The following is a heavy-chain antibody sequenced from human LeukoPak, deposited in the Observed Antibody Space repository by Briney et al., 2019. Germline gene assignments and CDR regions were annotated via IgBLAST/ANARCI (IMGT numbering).Heavy chain of an antibody. CDR1: GGSISSSSYY. CDR3: ARFIAARPFDY. J-gene: IGHJ4*02. D-gene: IGHD6-6*01. V-gene: IGHV4-39*01. Sequence: NASETLSLTCTVSGGSISSSSYYWGWIRQPPGKGLEWIVSIYYSGSTYYNPSLKSRVTISVDTSKNQFSLKLSSVTAADTAVYYCARFIAARPFDYGGRGTLVSVSS. CDR2: IYYSGST.